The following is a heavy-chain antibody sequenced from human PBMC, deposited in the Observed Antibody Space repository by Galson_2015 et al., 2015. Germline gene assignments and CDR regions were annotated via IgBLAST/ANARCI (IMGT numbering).Heavy chain of an antibody. CDR3: ARQAGSRGQWPSDYFDY. D-gene: IGHD6-19*01. V-gene: IGHV1-18*01. Sequence: SVKVSCKASGYTFTSYGISWVRQAPGQGLEWMGWISAYNGNTNYAQKLQGRVTMTTDTSTSTAYMELRSLRSDDTAVYYCARQAGSRGQWPSDYFDYWGQGTLVTVSS. CDR1: GYTFTSYG. CDR2: ISAYNGNT. J-gene: IGHJ4*02.